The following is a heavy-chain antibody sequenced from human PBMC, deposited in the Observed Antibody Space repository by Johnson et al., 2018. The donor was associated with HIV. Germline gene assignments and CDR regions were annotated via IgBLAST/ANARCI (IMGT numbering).Heavy chain of an antibody. CDR3: AKGLYYYDSSDYDVPEI. V-gene: IGHV3-30*18. CDR1: GFTVSSNY. Sequence: QVQLVESGGGLVQPGGSLRLSCAASGFTVSSNYMSWVRQAPGKGLEWMAVISDDGSNKYYAESVKGRFTISRDNSKNTLYLQMNSLRVEDTAVYYCAKGLYYYDSSDYDVPEIWGQGTTVAVSS. CDR2: ISDDGSNK. J-gene: IGHJ3*02. D-gene: IGHD3-22*01.